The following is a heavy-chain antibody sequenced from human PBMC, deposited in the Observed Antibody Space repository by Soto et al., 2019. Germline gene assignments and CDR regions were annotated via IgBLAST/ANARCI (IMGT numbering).Heavy chain of an antibody. CDR1: GYTFRDYG. Sequence: GASVKLSCKTSGYTFRDYGISWVRQAPGQGLEWMGWIGGLRAETTYSPKFQGRLSLSAEASTYTAYLQLRGLKSDDTAVYYCARMTSRLSPGRWGQGTLVTVSS. CDR3: ARMTSRLSPGR. J-gene: IGHJ4*02. CDR2: IGGLRAET. V-gene: IGHV1-18*01. D-gene: IGHD2-2*01.